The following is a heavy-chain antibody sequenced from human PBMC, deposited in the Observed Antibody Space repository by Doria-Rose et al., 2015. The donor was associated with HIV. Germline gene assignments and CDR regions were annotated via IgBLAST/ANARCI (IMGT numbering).Heavy chain of an antibody. CDR3: ARIKSSRWYHKYYFDF. V-gene: IGHV2-26*01. D-gene: IGHD6-13*01. Sequence: QVTLKESGPVLVKPTETPTLTCTVSGVSLSSPGMGVSWIRQPPGKALEWLANIFSDDERPYKTSLKIRLTISRGTSKSQVVLTMTDMDPVDTATYYCARIKSSRWYHKYYFDFWGQGTLVIVSA. CDR1: GVSLSSPGMG. CDR2: IFSDDER. J-gene: IGHJ4*02.